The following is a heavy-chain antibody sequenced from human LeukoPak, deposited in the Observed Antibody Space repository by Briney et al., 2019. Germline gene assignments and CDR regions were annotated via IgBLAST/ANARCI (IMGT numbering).Heavy chain of an antibody. J-gene: IGHJ4*02. Sequence: SETLSLTCSVSGDSISSSSYYWSWIRQSPGKGLEWIGSIYYNGNTYYNPPLKSRLTIALDTSRNQFSLKLTSVTADDTAVYFCARHRKLDTAGAYWCRGTLVTVSS. V-gene: IGHV4-39*01. CDR1: GDSISSSSYY. D-gene: IGHD5-18*01. CDR2: IYYNGNT. CDR3: ARHRKLDTAGAY.